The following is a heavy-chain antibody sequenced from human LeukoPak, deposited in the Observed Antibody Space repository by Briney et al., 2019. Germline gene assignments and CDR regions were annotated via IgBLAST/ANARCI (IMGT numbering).Heavy chain of an antibody. D-gene: IGHD5/OR15-5a*01. Sequence: GSLRLSCVASGFVFSAYGMHWVLQAAGKGLEWVAVISHDGSNAFYADTVKGRIIISRDNSKSTLFLQMNSLRGEDTAVYYCAKVSDSGRLEYWGQGTLVTVSS. CDR1: GFVFSAYG. CDR2: ISHDGSNA. J-gene: IGHJ4*02. CDR3: AKVSDSGRLEY. V-gene: IGHV3-30*18.